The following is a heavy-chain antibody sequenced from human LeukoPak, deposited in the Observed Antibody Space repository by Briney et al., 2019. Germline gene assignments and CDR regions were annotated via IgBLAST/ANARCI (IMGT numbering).Heavy chain of an antibody. J-gene: IGHJ3*02. Sequence: SETLSLTCTVSGGSISSSSYYWGWIRQPPGKGLEWIGSLYYTGSTNYSPSLKSRVTISGDTSKNQFSLKLNSVTAADTAVYYCARAIYDSSGFYQDYAFDIWGQGTMVTVSS. D-gene: IGHD3-22*01. V-gene: IGHV4-39*01. CDR1: GGSISSSSYY. CDR3: ARAIYDSSGFYQDYAFDI. CDR2: LYYTGST.